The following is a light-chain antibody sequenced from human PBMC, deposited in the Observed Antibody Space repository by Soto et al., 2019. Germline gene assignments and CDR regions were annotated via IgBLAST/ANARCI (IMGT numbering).Light chain of an antibody. J-gene: IGKJ1*01. V-gene: IGKV3-15*01. CDR1: QSLSSS. Sequence: KLLTQSPGTLSLSPGERATLFCRASQSLSSSLAWYQQKSGQAPRLIIYGTSRRATGVPVRFSGSGSGTDFPLTISSLQSEDFGVYFCQQYDNWPWTFGQGTKVEMK. CDR3: QQYDNWPWT. CDR2: GTS.